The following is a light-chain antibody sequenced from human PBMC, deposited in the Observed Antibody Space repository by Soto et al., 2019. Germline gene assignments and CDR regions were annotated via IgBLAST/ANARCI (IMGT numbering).Light chain of an antibody. Sequence: IVLTQSPGTLSLSPGRTTTLSCRARQPITSRYLAWYQHQPRQAPRLLIYRTFARAPGIPDRFSGGGSATDFTLTISRLEREDFAVYYCQQYDTSPPTFGQGNRLEIK. CDR3: QQYDTSPPT. J-gene: IGKJ5*01. V-gene: IGKV3-20*01. CDR1: QPITSRY. CDR2: RTF.